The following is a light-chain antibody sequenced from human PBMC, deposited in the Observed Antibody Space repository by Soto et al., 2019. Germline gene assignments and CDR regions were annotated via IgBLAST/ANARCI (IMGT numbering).Light chain of an antibody. V-gene: IGLV2-14*01. CDR2: EVT. CDR3: SSFTSRFTFV. J-gene: IGLJ1*01. Sequence: QSVLTQPASVSGSPGQSITISCTGTSSDVGHNKYVSWYQQYPGKVPKLMISEVTNRPSGVSDRFSGSKSGNTASLTISGLQAEDEADYYCSSFTSRFTFVFGTGTKVTVL. CDR1: SSDVGHNKY.